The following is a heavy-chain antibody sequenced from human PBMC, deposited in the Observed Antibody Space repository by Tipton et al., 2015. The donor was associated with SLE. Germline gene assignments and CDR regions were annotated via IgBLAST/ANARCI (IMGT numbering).Heavy chain of an antibody. CDR1: GFTVSSNY. Sequence: SLRLSCAASGFTVSSNYMSWVRQAPGKGLEWVSVIYSGGSTYYADSVKGRFTISRHNSKNTLYLQMNSLKTEDTAVYYCTIPPHYYDSSGPDCWGQGTLVTVSS. D-gene: IGHD3-22*01. CDR3: TIPPHYYDSSGPDC. CDR2: IYSGGST. J-gene: IGHJ4*02. V-gene: IGHV3-53*01.